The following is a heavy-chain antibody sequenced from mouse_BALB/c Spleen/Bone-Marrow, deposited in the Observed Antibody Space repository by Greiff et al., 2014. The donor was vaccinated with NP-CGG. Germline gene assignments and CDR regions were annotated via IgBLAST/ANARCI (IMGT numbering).Heavy chain of an antibody. Sequence: VQLQQSGAELVRPGSSVKISCKASGYAFSTYWMSWVKQRPGQGLEWIGQIYPGDGDTNYNGKFKGKATPTADRSSSTASMQLSSLTSEDSAVYFCARVGFSFDYWGQGTTLTVSS. V-gene: IGHV1-80*01. D-gene: IGHD3-1*01. CDR3: ARVGFSFDY. J-gene: IGHJ2*01. CDR1: GYAFSTYW. CDR2: IYPGDGDT.